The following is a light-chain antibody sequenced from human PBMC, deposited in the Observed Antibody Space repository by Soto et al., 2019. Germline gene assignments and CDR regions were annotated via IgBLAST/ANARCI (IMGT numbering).Light chain of an antibody. CDR3: CSYAGNNTV. V-gene: IGLV2-23*01. CDR1: SCVVGSYNL. J-gene: IGLJ2*01. Sequence: QSALTQPASVSGSPGQSITISCTGTSCVVGSYNLVSWYQQHPGKAPKLMIYEGSKRPSGVSNRFSGSKSGNTASLTISGLQAEDEAYYYCCSYAGNNTVFGGGTKLTVL. CDR2: EGS.